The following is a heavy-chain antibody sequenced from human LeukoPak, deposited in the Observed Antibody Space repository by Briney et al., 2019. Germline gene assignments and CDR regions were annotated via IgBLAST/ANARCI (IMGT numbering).Heavy chain of an antibody. D-gene: IGHD2-15*01. CDR1: GFTFTSSA. J-gene: IGHJ5*02. Sequence: SVMVSCKASGFTFTSSAVQWVRQARGQRLEWIGWIVVGSGNTNYAQKFQERVAITRDMSTSTAYMELSSLRSEDTAVYYCAAGPYCSGGSCYQNWFDPWGQGTLVTVSS. V-gene: IGHV1-58*01. CDR3: AAGPYCSGGSCYQNWFDP. CDR2: IVVGSGNT.